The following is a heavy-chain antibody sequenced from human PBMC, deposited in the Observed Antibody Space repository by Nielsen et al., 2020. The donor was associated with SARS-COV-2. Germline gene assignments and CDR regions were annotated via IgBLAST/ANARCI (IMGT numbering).Heavy chain of an antibody. CDR3: ARDTVTTPLGGDYYYYGMDV. D-gene: IGHD4-17*01. J-gene: IGHJ6*02. CDR1: GFTFSDYY. Sequence: GGSLRLSCAASGFTFSDYYMSWIRQAPGKGLEWVSYISSSGSTIYYADSVKGRFTISRDNAKNSLYLQMNSLRAEDTAVYYCARDTVTTPLGGDYYYYGMDVWGQGTTVTVSS. V-gene: IGHV3-11*01. CDR2: ISSSGSTI.